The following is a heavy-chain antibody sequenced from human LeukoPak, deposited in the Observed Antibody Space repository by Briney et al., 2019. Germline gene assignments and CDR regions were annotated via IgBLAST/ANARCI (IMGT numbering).Heavy chain of an antibody. CDR1: GDSITTFGYY. CDR2: IYNSGST. CDR3: VRDGVVLRRKPFEY. Sequence: SETLSLTCTVSGDSITTFGYYWGWIRQPPGKGLEWIGSIYNSGSTSHNPSLKNRVTFSVDTSQNQVSLSLSAVTAADTAVYYCVRDGVVLRRKPFEYWGQGVVVTVSS. J-gene: IGHJ4*02. V-gene: IGHV4-39*07. D-gene: IGHD3-3*01.